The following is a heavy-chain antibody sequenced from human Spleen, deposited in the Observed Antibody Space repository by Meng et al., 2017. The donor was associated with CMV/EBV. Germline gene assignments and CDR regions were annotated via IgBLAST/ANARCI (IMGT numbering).Heavy chain of an antibody. J-gene: IGHJ4*02. CDR2: IYSGGST. CDR1: GFTFSTYP. D-gene: IGHD6-13*01. Sequence: GESLKISCAASGFTFSTYPMNWVRQAPGKGLEWVSVIYSGGSTYYADSVKGRFTISRDNSKNTLSLQMNSLRAEDTAIYYCVYSSNWYHFDFWGQGTLVTVSS. V-gene: IGHV3-53*01. CDR3: VYSSNWYHFDF.